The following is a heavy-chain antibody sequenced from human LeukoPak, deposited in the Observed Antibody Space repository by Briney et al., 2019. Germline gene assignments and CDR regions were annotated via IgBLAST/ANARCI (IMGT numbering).Heavy chain of an antibody. CDR1: GFTFSSYS. Sequence: PGGSLRLSCAASGFTFSSYSMNWVRQAPGKGLEWVSSISSSGSTIYYADSVKGRFTISRDNAKNSLYLQMNSLRAEDTAVYYCARQYYYYMDVWGKGTTVTVSS. J-gene: IGHJ6*03. CDR3: ARQYYYYMDV. CDR2: ISSSGSTI. V-gene: IGHV3-48*04.